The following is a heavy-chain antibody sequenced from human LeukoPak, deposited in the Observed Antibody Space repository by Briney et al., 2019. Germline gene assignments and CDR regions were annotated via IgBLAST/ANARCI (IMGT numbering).Heavy chain of an antibody. CDR3: VSFYETY. V-gene: IGHV3-74*01. CDR2: INSDGSWT. D-gene: IGHD2/OR15-2a*01. Sequence: GGSLRLSCAASGNYWMHWVRQAPGKGLVWVSHINSDGSWTSYADSVKGRFTVSKDNAKNTVYLQMNSLRAEDTAVYYCVSFYETYWGRGTLVTVSS. J-gene: IGHJ4*02. CDR1: GNYW.